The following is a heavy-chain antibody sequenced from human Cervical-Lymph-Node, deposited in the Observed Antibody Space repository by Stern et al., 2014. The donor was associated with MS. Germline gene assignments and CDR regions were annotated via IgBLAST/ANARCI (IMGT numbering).Heavy chain of an antibody. V-gene: IGHV3-13*01. D-gene: IGHD2-15*01. CDR3: ARGNGYCSGGSCYWFDP. Sequence: EVQLVQSGGGLVQPGGSLRLSCAASGFTFSSYDMHWVRQATGKGLEWVSAIGTAGDTYYPGSVKGRFTISRENAKNSLYLQMNSLRAGDTAVYYCARGNGYCSGGSCYWFDPWGQGTLVTVSS. CDR1: GFTFSSYD. CDR2: IGTAGDT. J-gene: IGHJ5*02.